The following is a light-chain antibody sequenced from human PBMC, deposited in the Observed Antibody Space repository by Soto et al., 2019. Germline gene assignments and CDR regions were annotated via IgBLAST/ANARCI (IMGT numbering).Light chain of an antibody. J-gene: IGKJ4*01. V-gene: IGKV3-20*01. CDR3: QQYGSSPPLT. CDR2: GAS. Sequence: EIVLTHYPGTLSLSPGERATLSCRASQSVSSSYLAWYQQKPGQAPRLLIYGASSRATGIPDRFSGSGSGTDFTLTISRLEPEDFAVYYCQQYGSSPPLTFGGGTKV. CDR1: QSVSSSY.